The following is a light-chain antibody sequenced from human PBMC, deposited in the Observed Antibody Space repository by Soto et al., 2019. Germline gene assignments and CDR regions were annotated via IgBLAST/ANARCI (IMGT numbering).Light chain of an antibody. CDR3: QQYVSSPWT. CDR2: GAS. J-gene: IGKJ1*01. Sequence: EIVLTQSPGTLSLSPGERATLSCRASQSVSRSYLAWYQQKPGQTPRLLIYGASSRATGIPDRFSGSGSGTDFTLTISRLRPEDFAVYYCQQYVSSPWTFGQGTKVEIK. V-gene: IGKV3-20*01. CDR1: QSVSRSY.